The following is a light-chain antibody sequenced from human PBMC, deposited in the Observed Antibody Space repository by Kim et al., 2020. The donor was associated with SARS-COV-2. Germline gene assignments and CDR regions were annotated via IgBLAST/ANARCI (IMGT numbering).Light chain of an antibody. CDR1: SSDVGGYNL. Sequence: QSALTQTRSVSGSPGQSVTISCTGASSDVGGYNLVSWFQQHPDKAPELIIYDVIKRPSGVPDRFSGSKSGNTASLTISGLQAEDEADYYCYSYAGTYTFVFGTGTKVTVL. CDR3: YSYAGTYTFV. J-gene: IGLJ1*01. V-gene: IGLV2-11*01. CDR2: DVI.